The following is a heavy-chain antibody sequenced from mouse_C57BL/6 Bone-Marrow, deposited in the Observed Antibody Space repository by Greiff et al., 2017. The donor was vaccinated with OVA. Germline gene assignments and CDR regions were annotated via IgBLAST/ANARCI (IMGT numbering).Heavy chain of an antibody. CDR3: ARRFAY. Sequence: EVQLVESGGDLVKPGGSLKLSCAASGFNFSSYGMSWVRQTPDKRLEWVATISSGGSYTYYPDSVKGRFTISRDNAKNTLYLQMSSLKSEDTAMYYCARRFAYWGQGTLVTVSA. V-gene: IGHV5-6*01. J-gene: IGHJ3*01. CDR2: ISSGGSYT. CDR1: GFNFSSYG.